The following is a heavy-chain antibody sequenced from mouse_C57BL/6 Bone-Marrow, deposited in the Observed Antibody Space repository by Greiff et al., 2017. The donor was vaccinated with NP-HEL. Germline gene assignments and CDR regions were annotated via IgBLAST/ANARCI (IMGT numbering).Heavy chain of an antibody. CDR2: IWGGGST. CDR1: GFSLTSYG. V-gene: IGHV2-9*01. Sequence: VQLVESGPGLVAPSQSLSITCTVSGFSLTSYGVDWVRQPPGKGLEWLGGIWGGGSTNYNSALMSRLSISKDNSKSQVFLKMNSLQTEDTAMYYCAKHEDSSYHYAMDYWGQGTSVTVAS. J-gene: IGHJ4*01. CDR3: AKHEDSSYHYAMDY. D-gene: IGHD1-1*01.